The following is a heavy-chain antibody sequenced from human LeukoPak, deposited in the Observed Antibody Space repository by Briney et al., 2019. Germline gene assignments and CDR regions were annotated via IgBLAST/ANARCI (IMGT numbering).Heavy chain of an antibody. CDR2: IYYSGST. CDR3: ARGSTTGRDY. J-gene: IGHJ4*02. V-gene: IGHV4-31*03. CDR1: GGSISSGGYS. D-gene: IGHD5-12*01. Sequence: PSQTLSLTCTVSGGSISSGGYSWSWIRQHPGKGLEWIGYIYYSGSTYYNPSLKSRVTISVDTSKNQFSLKLSSVTAADTAVYYCARGSTTGRDYWGQGTLVTVSS.